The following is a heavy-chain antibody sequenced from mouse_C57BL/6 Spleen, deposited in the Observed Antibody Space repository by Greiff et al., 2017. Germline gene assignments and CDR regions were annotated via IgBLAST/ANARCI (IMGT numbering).Heavy chain of an antibody. Sequence: QVQLQQPGAELVKPGASVKLSCKASGYTFTSYWMHWVKQRPGQGLEWIGMIHPNSGSTNYNEKFKSKATLTVDKSSSTAYMQRSSLTSEDSAVYCCARRDFYAMDYWGQGTSVTVSS. CDR1: GYTFTSYW. D-gene: IGHD3-3*01. CDR2: IHPNSGST. J-gene: IGHJ4*01. CDR3: ARRDFYAMDY. V-gene: IGHV1-64*01.